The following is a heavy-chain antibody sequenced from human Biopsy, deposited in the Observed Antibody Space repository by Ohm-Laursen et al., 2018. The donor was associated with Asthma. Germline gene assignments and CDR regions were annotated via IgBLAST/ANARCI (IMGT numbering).Heavy chain of an antibody. CDR3: AKRRGYSDLTDFDH. CDR1: GFVFRSHA. J-gene: IGHJ4*02. V-gene: IGHV3-30*18. D-gene: IGHD3-3*01. CDR2: VSYDGGVA. Sequence: SLRLSCTASGFVFRSHAMHWVRQAPGKGLEWVAVVSYDGGVAHYADSMKGRFTIFRDNAKSTLYLQMNRLRTDDTAVYYCAKRRGYSDLTDFDHWGQGTLVTVSS.